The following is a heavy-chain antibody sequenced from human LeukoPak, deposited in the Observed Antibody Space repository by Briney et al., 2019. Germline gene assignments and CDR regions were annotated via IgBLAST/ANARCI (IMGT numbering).Heavy chain of an antibody. J-gene: IGHJ4*02. D-gene: IGHD6-6*01. CDR3: AVIAARPYYFDY. CDR2: ISGSVGST. V-gene: IGHV3-23*01. Sequence: VRXAXXXXXEXVSAISGSVGSTYYADSVKGRFTISRDNSKNTLYLQMNSLRAEDTAVYYCAVIAARPYYFDYWGQGTLVTVSS.